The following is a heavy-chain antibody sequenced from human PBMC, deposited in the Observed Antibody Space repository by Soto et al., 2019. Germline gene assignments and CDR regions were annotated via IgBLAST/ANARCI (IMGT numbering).Heavy chain of an antibody. CDR2: INPIFPTP. Sequence: QVQLVQSGAEVKKPGSSVTVSCKASGGTFGNSAISWVRQAPGQGLEWMGGINPIFPTPDYAQKFQGRVTITADESTSTAYLELTSLRSEDTAVYYCARDKDRQQLGGNYYYGIDVWGQGSTVPVSS. CDR1: GGTFGNSA. CDR3: ARDKDRQQLGGNYYYGIDV. V-gene: IGHV1-69*12. J-gene: IGHJ6*02. D-gene: IGHD3-3*02.